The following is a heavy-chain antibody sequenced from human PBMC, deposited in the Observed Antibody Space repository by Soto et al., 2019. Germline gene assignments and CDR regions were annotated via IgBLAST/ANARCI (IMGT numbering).Heavy chain of an antibody. Sequence: TGGSLRLSCAASGFTFSSYSMSWVRQAPGKGLEWVSAISGSGGSTYYADSVKGRFTISRDNSKSTLYLQIDSLRAEDTAVYYCAKDGYSSGWAFDYWGQGTLVTVSS. D-gene: IGHD6-19*01. CDR2: ISGSGGST. CDR3: AKDGYSSGWAFDY. J-gene: IGHJ4*02. CDR1: GFTFSSYS. V-gene: IGHV3-23*01.